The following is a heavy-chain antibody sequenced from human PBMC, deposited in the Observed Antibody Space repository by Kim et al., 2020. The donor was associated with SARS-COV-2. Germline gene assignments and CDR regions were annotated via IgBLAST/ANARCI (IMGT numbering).Heavy chain of an antibody. D-gene: IGHD6-13*01. CDR1: GFTFTSSA. CDR3: AAGYSSSWVTYYYYYGMDV. J-gene: IGHJ6*02. CDR2: IVVGSGNT. Sequence: SVKVSCKASGFTFTSSAVQWVRQARGQRLEWIGWIVVGSGNTNYAQKFQERVTITRDMSTSTAYMELSSLRSEDTAVYYCAAGYSSSWVTYYYYYGMDVWGQGTTVTVSS. V-gene: IGHV1-58*01.